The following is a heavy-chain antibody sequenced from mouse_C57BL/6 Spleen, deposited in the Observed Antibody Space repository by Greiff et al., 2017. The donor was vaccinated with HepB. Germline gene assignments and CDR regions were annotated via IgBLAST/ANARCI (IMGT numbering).Heavy chain of an antibody. Sequence: EVQLQQSGPELVKPGASVKISCKASGYTFTDYYMNWVKQSHGKSLEWIGDINPNNGGTSYNQKFKGKATLTVDKSSSTAYMELRSLTSEDSAVYYCARLPLRLQDYYAMDYWGQGTSVTVSS. V-gene: IGHV1-26*01. D-gene: IGHD3-2*02. CDR1: GYTFTDYY. J-gene: IGHJ4*01. CDR3: ARLPLRLQDYYAMDY. CDR2: INPNNGGT.